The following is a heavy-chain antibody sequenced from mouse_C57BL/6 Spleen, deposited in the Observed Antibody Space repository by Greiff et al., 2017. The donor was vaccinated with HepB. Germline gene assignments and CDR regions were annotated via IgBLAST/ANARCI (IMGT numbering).Heavy chain of an antibody. CDR3: TRDAMDY. Sequence: VQLQESGAELVRPGASVTLSCKASGYTFTDYEMHWVKQTPVHGLEWIGAIDPETGGTAYNQKFKGKAILTADKSSSTAYMELRSLTSEDSAVYYCTRDAMDYWGQGTSVTVSS. CDR1: GYTFTDYE. V-gene: IGHV1-15*01. J-gene: IGHJ4*01. CDR2: IDPETGGT.